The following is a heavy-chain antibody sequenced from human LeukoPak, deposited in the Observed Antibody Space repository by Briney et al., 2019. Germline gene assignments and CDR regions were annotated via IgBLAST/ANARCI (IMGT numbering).Heavy chain of an antibody. CDR1: GFTFSTYG. CDR2: ISYDGKDK. V-gene: IGHV3-30*03. D-gene: IGHD2-8*01. J-gene: IGHJ6*02. Sequence: GGSLRLSCAASGFTFSTYGMHWVRQAPGKGLEWVAVISYDGKDKKYADSVKGRFTISRDNSRNTVYLQMNSLRAEDTAVYYCARTRAPANEYDPRYPAYGMDVWGQGTTVTVSS. CDR3: ARTRAPANEYDPRYPAYGMDV.